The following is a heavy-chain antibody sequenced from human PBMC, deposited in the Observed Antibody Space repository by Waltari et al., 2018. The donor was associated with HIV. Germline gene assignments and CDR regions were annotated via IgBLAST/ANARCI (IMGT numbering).Heavy chain of an antibody. Sequence: QVQLVQSGAEVKKPWSSFKVSCKASGGTFISYTISWVRQAPGQGLEWMGRIIPILGIANYAQKFQGRVTITADKSTSTAYMELSSLRSEDTAVYYCASLTNYYYYGMDVWGQGTTVTVSS. J-gene: IGHJ6*02. CDR2: IIPILGIA. CDR1: GGTFISYT. V-gene: IGHV1-69*02. CDR3: ASLTNYYYYGMDV. D-gene: IGHD1-1*01.